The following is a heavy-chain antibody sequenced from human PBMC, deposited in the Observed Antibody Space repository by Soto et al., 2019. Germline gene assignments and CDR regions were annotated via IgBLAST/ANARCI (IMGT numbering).Heavy chain of an antibody. J-gene: IGHJ4*02. CDR1: GFTFSSYA. CDR2: ISGSSSST. CDR3: ARDEGSSSWLDF. Sequence: GGSLRLSCAASGFTFSSYAMSWVRQAPGKGLEWVSAISGSSSSTYYADSVKGRFTISRDNAKNTLYLQMNSLRAEDTTVYYCARDEGSSSWLDFWGQGTLVTVSS. D-gene: IGHD6-13*01. V-gene: IGHV3-23*01.